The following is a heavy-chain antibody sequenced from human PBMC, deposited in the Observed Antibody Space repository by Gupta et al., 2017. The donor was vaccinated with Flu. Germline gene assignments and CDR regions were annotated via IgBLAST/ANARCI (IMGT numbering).Heavy chain of an antibody. V-gene: IGHV3-21*01. D-gene: IGHD2-21*02. CDR2: ISSSSRYI. CDR1: GFTFSSYN. Sequence: EVQLVESGGGLVKPGGSLRLSCAASGFTFSSYNMKWVRQAPGKGLEWVSSISSSSRYIQYADSVKGRFSISRDNAKNSLYLQMNSLRAEDTAVYYCAKKDNCGGDCYSFDYWGQGTLVTVSS. CDR3: AKKDNCGGDCYSFDY. J-gene: IGHJ4*02.